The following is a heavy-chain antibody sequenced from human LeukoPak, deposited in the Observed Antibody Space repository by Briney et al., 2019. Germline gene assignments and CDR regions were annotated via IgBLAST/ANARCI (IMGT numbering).Heavy chain of an antibody. J-gene: IGHJ4*02. CDR2: IIPILGIA. D-gene: IGHD2-2*01. V-gene: IGHV1-69*04. CDR1: GGTFSSYA. Sequence: SVKVSCKASGGTFSSYAISWVRQAPGQGLEWMGRIIPILGIANYAQKFQGRVTIAADKSTSTAYMELSSLRSEDTAVYYCARDREVVPAAFDYWGQGTLVTVSS. CDR3: ARDREVVPAAFDY.